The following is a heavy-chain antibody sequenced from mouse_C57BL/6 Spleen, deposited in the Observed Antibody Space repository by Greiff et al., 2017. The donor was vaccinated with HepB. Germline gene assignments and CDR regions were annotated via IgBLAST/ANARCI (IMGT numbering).Heavy chain of an antibody. CDR1: GYTFTSYG. CDR3: ARRGDYDPYWYFDV. Sequence: VKLQESGAELARPGASVKLSCKASGYTFTSYGISWVKQRTGQGLEWIGEIYPRSGNTYYNEKFKGKATLTADKSSSTAYMELRSLTSEDSAVYFCARRGDYDPYWYFDVWGTGTTVTVSS. D-gene: IGHD2-4*01. V-gene: IGHV1-81*01. J-gene: IGHJ1*03. CDR2: IYPRSGNT.